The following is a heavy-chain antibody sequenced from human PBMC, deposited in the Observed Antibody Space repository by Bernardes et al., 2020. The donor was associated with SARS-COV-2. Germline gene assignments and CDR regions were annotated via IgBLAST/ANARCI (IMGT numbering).Heavy chain of an antibody. J-gene: IGHJ4*02. CDR2: IYPGDSET. Sequence: GACLKTTSQTSGLTFSEAWVGWVRPIPGKGLEWLGIIYPGDSETDYSPSFQGRVTFSADRSTTTAYLQWSSLKASDTAVYFWAAAVRGLYFDYWGQGTLVTVSS. CDR1: GLTFSEAW. V-gene: IGHV5-51*01. CDR3: AAAVRGLYFDY.